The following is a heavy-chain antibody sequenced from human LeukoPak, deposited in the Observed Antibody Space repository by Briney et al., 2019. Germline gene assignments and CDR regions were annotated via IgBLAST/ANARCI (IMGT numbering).Heavy chain of an antibody. V-gene: IGHV1-69*13. D-gene: IGHD6-19*01. Sequence: GASVKVSCKASERTFSSYAISWVRQAPGQGLEWTGGIIPIFGTANYAQKFQGRVTITADESTSTAYMELSSLRSEDTAVYYCAREYHSSGWSYYFDYWGQGTLVTVSS. CDR1: ERTFSSYA. J-gene: IGHJ4*02. CDR2: IIPIFGTA. CDR3: AREYHSSGWSYYFDY.